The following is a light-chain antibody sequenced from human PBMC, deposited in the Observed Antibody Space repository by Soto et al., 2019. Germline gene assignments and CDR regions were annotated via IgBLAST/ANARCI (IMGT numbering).Light chain of an antibody. V-gene: IGKV1-9*01. CDR1: QGSSSY. CDR2: AAS. Sequence: DIQLTQSPSFLSASVGDRVTITCRASQGSSSYLAWYQQKPGKAPKLLIYAASTLHSGVPSRFSGSGSGTEFTLTISSLQPEDFATYYCQQLNSFPITFGPGTRLEIK. CDR3: QQLNSFPIT. J-gene: IGKJ5*01.